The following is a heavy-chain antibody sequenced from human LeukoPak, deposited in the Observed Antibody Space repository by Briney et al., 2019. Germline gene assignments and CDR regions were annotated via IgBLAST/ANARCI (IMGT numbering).Heavy chain of an antibody. CDR1: GFSFTTYG. CDR3: AKRIVGATIFDY. D-gene: IGHD1-26*01. V-gene: IGHV3-23*01. Sequence: GRSLRLSCAASGFSFTTYGMHWVRQAPGKGLEWVSAISGSGGSTYYADSVKGRFTISRDNSKNTLYLQMNSLRAEDTAVYYCAKRIVGATIFDYWGQGTLVTVSS. J-gene: IGHJ4*02. CDR2: ISGSGGST.